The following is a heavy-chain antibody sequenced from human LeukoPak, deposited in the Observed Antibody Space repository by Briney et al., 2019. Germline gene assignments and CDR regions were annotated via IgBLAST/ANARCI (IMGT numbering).Heavy chain of an antibody. V-gene: IGHV3-30-3*01. D-gene: IGHD3-22*01. Sequence: GRSLRLSCAASGFTFSSYAMHGVRQAPGKGLEWVAVISYDGSNKYYADSVKGRFTISRDNSKNTLYLQMNSLRAEDTAVYYCARDYYDSSGYSFDYWGQGTLVTVSS. J-gene: IGHJ4*02. CDR2: ISYDGSNK. CDR3: ARDYYDSSGYSFDY. CDR1: GFTFSSYA.